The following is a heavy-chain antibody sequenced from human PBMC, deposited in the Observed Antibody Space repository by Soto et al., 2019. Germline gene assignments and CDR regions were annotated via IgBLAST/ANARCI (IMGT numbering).Heavy chain of an antibody. CDR1: GGSFSGYY. Sequence: SETLSLTCAVYGGSFSGYYWSWIRQPPGKGLEWIGEINHSGSTNYNPSLKSRVTISVDTSKNQFSLKLSSVTAADTAVYYCARDGCSGSYARSYYYYCMDVWGKGTTVTVSS. V-gene: IGHV4-34*01. J-gene: IGHJ6*03. CDR2: INHSGST. CDR3: ARDGCSGSYARSYYYYCMDV. D-gene: IGHD3-10*02.